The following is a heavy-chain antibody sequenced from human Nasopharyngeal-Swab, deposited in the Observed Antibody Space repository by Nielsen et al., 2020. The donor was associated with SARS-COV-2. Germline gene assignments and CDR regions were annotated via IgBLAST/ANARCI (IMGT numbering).Heavy chain of an antibody. CDR3: ARGTPGIPGVDY. V-gene: IGHV3-64*02. CDR2: VSTDGTTT. D-gene: IGHD2-8*02. J-gene: IGHJ4*02. Sequence: WIRQPPGKGLVRVSAVSTDGTTTYYAGSERGRFTISRDNSKNTVYLQLGSLTAEDMAVYFCARGTPGIPGVDYWGQGTLVTVSS.